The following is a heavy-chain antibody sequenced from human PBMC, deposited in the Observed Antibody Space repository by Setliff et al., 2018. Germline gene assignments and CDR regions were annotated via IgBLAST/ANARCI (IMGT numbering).Heavy chain of an antibody. V-gene: IGHV3-23*01. CDR2: ISGGGTNT. CDR1: GFTFSNYA. J-gene: IGHJ5*02. Sequence: PGGSLRLSCTTSGFTFSNYAMNWVRQAPGKGLEWVSTISGGGTNTDYADSVKGRFTISRDNSNNSLYLQMNNLRAEDTAVYHCARGARLYETDHHYYGWLDPWGQGTLVTVSS. D-gene: IGHD3-22*01. CDR3: ARGARLYETDHHYYGWLDP.